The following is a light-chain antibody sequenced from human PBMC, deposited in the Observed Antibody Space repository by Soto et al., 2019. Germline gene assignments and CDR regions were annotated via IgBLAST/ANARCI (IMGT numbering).Light chain of an antibody. CDR1: QSISSS. CDR3: QPCYLWPLT. Sequence: EIVMTQSPATLSVSPGERATLSCRASQSISSSLAWYQQKPGQAPRLLIYGASTRSTGVPARFSGSGSGTESALTISSLQSTDFVVTYFQPCYLWPLTFGGGTNVEIK. J-gene: IGKJ4*01. CDR2: GAS. V-gene: IGKV3-15*01.